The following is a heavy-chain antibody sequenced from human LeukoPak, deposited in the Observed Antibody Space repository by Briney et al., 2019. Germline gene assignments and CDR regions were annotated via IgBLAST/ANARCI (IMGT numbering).Heavy chain of an antibody. D-gene: IGHD2-2*02. CDR1: GGSISSSSYY. V-gene: IGHV4-39*01. CDR2: IYYSGST. Sequence: SSETLSLTCTVSGGSISSSSYYWGWIRQPPGKGLEWIGSIYYSGSTYYNPSLKSRVTISVGTSKNQFSLKLSSVTAADTAVYYCARQRYCSSTSCYTFDPKYYFDYWGQGTLVTVSS. J-gene: IGHJ4*02. CDR3: ARQRYCSSTSCYTFDPKYYFDY.